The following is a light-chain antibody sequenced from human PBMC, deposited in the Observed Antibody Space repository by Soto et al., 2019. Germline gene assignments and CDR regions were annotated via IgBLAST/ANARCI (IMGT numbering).Light chain of an antibody. Sequence: DMKMTRSPSTLHASVGKRITITCRASQSISNWLAWYQQKPGTAPKVLIYHASNLQSGVPSRFSGSGSGTEFTLTISSLQPDDFATYYCQPYNSYSFGQGTKVAIK. V-gene: IGKV1-5*01. CDR3: QPYNSYS. CDR2: HAS. J-gene: IGKJ1*01. CDR1: QSISNW.